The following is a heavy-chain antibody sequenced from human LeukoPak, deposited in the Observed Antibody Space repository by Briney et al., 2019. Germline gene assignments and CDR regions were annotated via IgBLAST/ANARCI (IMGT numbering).Heavy chain of an antibody. J-gene: IGHJ4*02. Sequence: SETLSLTCTVSGGSISTFYWSWIRQPPGKGLEWIGYISYSGGTNYNPSLKSRVSISVDTSKNQFSLKLHSVTAADTAVYYCASSTRLPQYYFDYWGQGTLVTVSS. CDR3: ASSTRLPQYYFDY. CDR1: GGSISTFY. CDR2: ISYSGGT. V-gene: IGHV4-59*01. D-gene: IGHD5-18*01.